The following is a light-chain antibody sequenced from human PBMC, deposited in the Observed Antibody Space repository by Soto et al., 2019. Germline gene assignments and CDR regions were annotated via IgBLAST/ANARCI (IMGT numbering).Light chain of an antibody. Sequence: DIQMTQSPSTLSASVGDRVTITCRASQSSSWLAWYQQKPGKAPKLLIYKASSLESGVPSRFSGSGSGTEFTLTISSLQPDDFATYYCQQYNSYSPTFGQGTKVEIK. CDR1: QSSSW. J-gene: IGKJ1*01. CDR3: QQYNSYSPT. CDR2: KAS. V-gene: IGKV1-5*03.